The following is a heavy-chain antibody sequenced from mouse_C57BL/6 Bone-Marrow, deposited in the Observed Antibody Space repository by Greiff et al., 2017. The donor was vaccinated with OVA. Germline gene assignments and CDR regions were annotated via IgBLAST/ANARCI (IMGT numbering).Heavy chain of an antibody. CDR3: ARCGSSYWYFDV. CDR1: GYTFTSYG. CDR2: IYPRSGNT. J-gene: IGHJ1*03. D-gene: IGHD1-1*01. V-gene: IGHV1-81*01. Sequence: SGAELARPGASVKLSCKASGYTFTSYGISWVKQRTGQGLEWIGEIYPRSGNTYYNEKFKGKATLTADKSSSTAYMELRSLTSEDSAVYFCARCGSSYWYFDVWGTGTTVTVSS.